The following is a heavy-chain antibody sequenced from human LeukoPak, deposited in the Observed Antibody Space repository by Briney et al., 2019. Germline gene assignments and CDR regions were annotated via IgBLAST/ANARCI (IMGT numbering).Heavy chain of an antibody. CDR3: AKAGRALKWFVP. Sequence: GGSLRLSFPASGFTFGTYAMNWVRQAPGKGLEWVSGISGSGDNTYYADSVKGRFTISRDNSKNTLYLQMNSLRAEDTAVCFCAKAGRALKWFVPWGQRTLVTVSS. CDR1: GFTFGTYA. V-gene: IGHV3-23*01. D-gene: IGHD3-3*02. J-gene: IGHJ5*02. CDR2: ISGSGDNT.